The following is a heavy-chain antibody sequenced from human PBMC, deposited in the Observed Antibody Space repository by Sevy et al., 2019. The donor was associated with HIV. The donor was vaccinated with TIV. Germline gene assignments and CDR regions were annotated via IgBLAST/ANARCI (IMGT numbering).Heavy chain of an antibody. CDR1: GFTFRSYG. J-gene: IGHJ4*02. D-gene: IGHD5-12*01. CDR2: ISNDGGNQ. Sequence: GGPLRLPCAASGFTFRSYGMHWVRQAPGKGLEWVAVISNDGGNQYYADSVKGRFTISRYNSQITVYLQMNSLRAEGTADYYCAKDVSDGYNYFLDFWGQGALVTVSS. V-gene: IGHV3-30*18. CDR3: AKDVSDGYNYFLDF.